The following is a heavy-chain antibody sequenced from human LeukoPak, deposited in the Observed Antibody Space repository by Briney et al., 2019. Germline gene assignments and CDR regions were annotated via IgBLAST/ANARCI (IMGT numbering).Heavy chain of an antibody. CDR3: AREGSGWYGAGY. J-gene: IGHJ4*02. D-gene: IGHD6-19*01. Sequence: SQTLSLTCAVSGGSISSGGYSWSWIRQPPGKGLEWIGYIYHSGSTYYNPSPKSRVTISVDTSKNQFSLKLSSVTAADTAVYYCAREGSGWYGAGYWGQGTLVTVSS. CDR2: IYHSGST. V-gene: IGHV4-30-2*01. CDR1: GGSISSGGYS.